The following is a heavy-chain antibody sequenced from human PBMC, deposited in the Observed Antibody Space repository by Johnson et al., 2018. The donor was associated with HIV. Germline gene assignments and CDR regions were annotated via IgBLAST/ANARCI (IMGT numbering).Heavy chain of an antibody. Sequence: VQLVESGGGLVQPGRSLRLSCAASGFTFSSYDMHWVRQATGKGLEWVSTIGTAGDTYYPGSVKGRFTVSREDAKNSLYLQMNSLRAGDTAVYYCARAPYNWNLGLYGAFDMWGQGTMVTVSS. D-gene: IGHD1-20*01. J-gene: IGHJ3*02. V-gene: IGHV3-13*01. CDR2: IGTAGDT. CDR1: GFTFSSYD. CDR3: ARAPYNWNLGLYGAFDM.